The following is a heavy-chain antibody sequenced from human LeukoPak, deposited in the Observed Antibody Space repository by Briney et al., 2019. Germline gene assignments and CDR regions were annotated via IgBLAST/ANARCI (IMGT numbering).Heavy chain of an antibody. CDR1: GGSISSSSYY. V-gene: IGHV4-39*07. Sequence: SETLSLTYTASGGSISSSSYYWGWIRQPPGKGLEWIGSIYYSGSTYYNPSLKSRVTISVDTSKNQFSLKLSSVTAADTAVYYCARGLHYDILTGPRIDAFDIWGQGTMVTVSS. D-gene: IGHD3-9*01. CDR2: IYYSGST. CDR3: ARGLHYDILTGPRIDAFDI. J-gene: IGHJ3*02.